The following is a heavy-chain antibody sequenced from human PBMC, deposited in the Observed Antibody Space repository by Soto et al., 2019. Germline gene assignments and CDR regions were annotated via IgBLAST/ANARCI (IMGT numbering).Heavy chain of an antibody. V-gene: IGHV1-2*04. CDR2: INPNSGGT. J-gene: IGHJ4*02. Sequence: ASVKVSCKASGYTFTGYYMHWVRQAPGQGLEWMGWINPNSGGTNYAQKFQGWVTMTRDTSISTAYMELSRLRSDDTAVYYCAIAANSSGWYIYWGQGTLVTVSS. D-gene: IGHD6-19*01. CDR1: GYTFTGYY. CDR3: AIAANSSGWYIY.